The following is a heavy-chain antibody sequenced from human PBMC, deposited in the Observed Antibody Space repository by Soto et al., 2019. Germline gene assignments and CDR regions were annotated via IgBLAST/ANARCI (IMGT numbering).Heavy chain of an antibody. J-gene: IGHJ5*02. Sequence: SETLSLTCTVSGGSISSYYWSWIRQPPGKGLEWIGYIYYSGSTNYNPSLKSRVIISVNTSKNQFSLKLTSVTAADTAVYYCARHPERIAEIGWFDPWGQGTLVTVSS. D-gene: IGHD6-13*01. CDR2: IYYSGST. V-gene: IGHV4-59*01. CDR1: GGSISSYY. CDR3: ARHPERIAEIGWFDP.